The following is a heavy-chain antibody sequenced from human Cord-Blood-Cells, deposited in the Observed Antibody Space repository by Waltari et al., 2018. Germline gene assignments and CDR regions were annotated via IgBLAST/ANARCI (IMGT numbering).Heavy chain of an antibody. J-gene: IGHJ3*02. Sequence: TNYNPSLKSRVTISVDTSKNQFSRKRSSVAAADTAVYYCARAYSGYSGAFDIWGQGTMVTVSS. V-gene: IGHV4-59*01. CDR2: T. D-gene: IGHD3-22*01. CDR3: ARAYSGYSGAFDI.